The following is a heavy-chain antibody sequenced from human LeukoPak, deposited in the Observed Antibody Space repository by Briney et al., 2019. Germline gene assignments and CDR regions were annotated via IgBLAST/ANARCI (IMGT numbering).Heavy chain of an antibody. D-gene: IGHD3-10*01. J-gene: IGHJ6*02. Sequence: ASVKVSCKASGYTFTSYGISWVRQAPGQGLEWMGWINTYNGNTHYAQKLQGRVTMTTDTATSTAYMELRSPRSDDTAAYYCARDAPGLAYYYGLDVWGQGTTVTVSS. CDR1: GYTFTSYG. V-gene: IGHV1-18*01. CDR3: ARDAPGLAYYYGLDV. CDR2: INTYNGNT.